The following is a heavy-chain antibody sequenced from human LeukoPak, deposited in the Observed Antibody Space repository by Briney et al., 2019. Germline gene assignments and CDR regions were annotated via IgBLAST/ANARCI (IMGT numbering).Heavy chain of an antibody. CDR1: GGSISSSSYY. J-gene: IGHJ6*03. CDR3: ARNSYCSSTSCYSGGYYYYMDV. CDR2: IYYSGST. V-gene: IGHV4-39*07. D-gene: IGHD2-2*01. Sequence: PSETLSLTCTVSGGSISSSSYYWGWIRQPPGKGLEWIGSIYYSGSTYYNPPLKSRDTISVDTSKNQFSLKLSSVTAADTAVYYCARNSYCSSTSCYSGGYYYYMDVWGKGTTVTVSS.